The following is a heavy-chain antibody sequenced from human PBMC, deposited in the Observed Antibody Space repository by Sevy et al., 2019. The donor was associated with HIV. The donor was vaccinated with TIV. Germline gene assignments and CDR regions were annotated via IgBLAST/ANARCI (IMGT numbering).Heavy chain of an antibody. CDR2: INPNSGGT. CDR3: ARDPLPFSYDSSGYYLFDY. V-gene: IGHV1-2*02. D-gene: IGHD3-22*01. Sequence: ASVKVSCKASGYTFTGYYMHWVRQAPGQGLEWMGWINPNSGGTNYAQKFQGRVTMTRDTSISTAYMELSRLSSDDTAVYYCARDPLPFSYDSSGYYLFDYWGQGTLVTVSS. CDR1: GYTFTGYY. J-gene: IGHJ4*02.